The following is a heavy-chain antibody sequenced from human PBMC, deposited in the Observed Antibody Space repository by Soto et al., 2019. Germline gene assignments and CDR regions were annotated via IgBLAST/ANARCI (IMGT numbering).Heavy chain of an antibody. D-gene: IGHD6-19*01. CDR1: GYTFISYY. CDR3: ARAPTVPGRGAFDI. J-gene: IGHJ3*02. CDR2: MNPGTGAT. Sequence: ASVKVSCKASGYTFISYYMHWVRQAPGQGLEWMGIMNPGTGATSYAQKFQGRVTMTRDTSTSTVYMELRSLGFEDTAVYYCARAPTVPGRGAFDIWGQGTMVTVSS. V-gene: IGHV1-46*01.